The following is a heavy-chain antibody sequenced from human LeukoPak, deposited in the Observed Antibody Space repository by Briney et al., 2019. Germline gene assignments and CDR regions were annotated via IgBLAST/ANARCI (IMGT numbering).Heavy chain of an antibody. V-gene: IGHV4-59*13. CDR3: ARLWRPHDYDNWFDH. Sequence: SETLSLTCTVSGGYISSSFWTSIRQAPGKGLELIGFTYDGGRGNYKPSLRSRVHISLDTSNNRYSLRLTSVTAADTGVYYCARLWRPHDYDNWFDHWGQGILVTVSS. CDR2: TYDGGRG. J-gene: IGHJ5*02. D-gene: IGHD4-17*01. CDR1: GGYISSSF.